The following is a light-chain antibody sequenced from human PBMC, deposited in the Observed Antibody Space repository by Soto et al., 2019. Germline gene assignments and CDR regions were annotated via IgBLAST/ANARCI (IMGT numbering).Light chain of an antibody. CDR3: QQYNSYSPSWT. CDR1: QSISSW. CDR2: KAS. J-gene: IGKJ1*01. V-gene: IGKV1-5*03. Sequence: DIQMTQSPSTLSASVGDRVTITCRASQSISSWLAWYQQKPGKAPNLLIYKASSLESGVPSRFSGSGSGTEFTPTISSLQPDDFATYYCQQYNSYSPSWTFGQGTTMEIK.